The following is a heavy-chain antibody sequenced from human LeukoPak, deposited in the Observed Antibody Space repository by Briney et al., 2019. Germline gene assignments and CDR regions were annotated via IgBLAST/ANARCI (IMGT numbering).Heavy chain of an antibody. CDR2: IYPGDSDT. Sequence: GESLKISCKGSGYRFTTYWIGWVRQMPGKGLEWMGIIYPGDSDTRYSPSFQGQVTISADKSISTAYLQWSSLKASDTAMYYCAGSRYNWNGYFDYWGQGTLVTVSS. D-gene: IGHD1-20*01. V-gene: IGHV5-51*01. CDR3: AGSRYNWNGYFDY. CDR1: GYRFTTYW. J-gene: IGHJ4*02.